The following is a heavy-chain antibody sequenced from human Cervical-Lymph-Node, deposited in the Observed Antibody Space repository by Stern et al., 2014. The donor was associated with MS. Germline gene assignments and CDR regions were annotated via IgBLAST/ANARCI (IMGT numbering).Heavy chain of an antibody. CDR3: ASAYSSSHYYFDY. CDR1: GFSFSRHA. CDR2: IWYDGSNP. D-gene: IGHD6-13*01. Sequence: VQLVESGGGVVQPGRSLRLSCAASGFSFSRHAMHWVRQAPGKGLEWVALIWYDGSNPSYADSVTGRFTISRDNFKNTLYLQMNSLRAEDTAVYYCASAYSSSHYYFDYWGQGTLVTVSS. V-gene: IGHV3-33*01. J-gene: IGHJ4*02.